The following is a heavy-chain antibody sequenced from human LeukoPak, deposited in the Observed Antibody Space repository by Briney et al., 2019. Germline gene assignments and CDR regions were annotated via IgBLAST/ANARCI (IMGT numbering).Heavy chain of an antibody. J-gene: IGHJ4*02. CDR2: FDPEDGET. CDR1: GYTLTELS. D-gene: IGHD6-13*01. V-gene: IGHV1-24*01. CDR3: ATAPPIAAAAKFDY. Sequence: GASVKVSCKVSGYTLTELSMHWVRQARGKGLEWMGGFDPEDGETIYAQKFQGRVTMTEDTSTDTAYMELSSLRSEDTAVYYCATAPPIAAAAKFDYWGQGTLVTVSS.